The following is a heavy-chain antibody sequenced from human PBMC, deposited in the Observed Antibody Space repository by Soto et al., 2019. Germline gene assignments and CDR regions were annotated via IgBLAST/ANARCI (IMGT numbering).Heavy chain of an antibody. V-gene: IGHV3-30-3*01. D-gene: IGHD1-26*01. CDR3: ARPGRWLQSHVDY. CDR2: TSYDGSSR. CDR1: GFTFSSYA. Sequence: PGGSLRLSCAASGFTFSSYAMHWVRQAPGNGLEWVAVTSYDGSSRYYADSVKGRFTISRDNSKNTLYLQMNSLRPEDTAVYYCARPGRWLQSHVDYWGPGTLVTVSS. J-gene: IGHJ4*02.